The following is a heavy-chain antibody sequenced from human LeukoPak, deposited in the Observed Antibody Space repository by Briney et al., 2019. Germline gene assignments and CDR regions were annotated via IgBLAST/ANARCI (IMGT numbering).Heavy chain of an antibody. Sequence: SETLSLTCTVSGGSISSSSYYWGWIRQPPGQGLEWIGSIYYSGSTYYNPSLKSRVTISVDTSKNQFSLKLSSVTAADTAVYYCARRERWGYGAFDYWGQGTLVTVSS. CDR1: GGSISSSSYY. J-gene: IGHJ4*02. CDR2: IYYSGST. D-gene: IGHD1-1*01. CDR3: ARRERWGYGAFDY. V-gene: IGHV4-39*01.